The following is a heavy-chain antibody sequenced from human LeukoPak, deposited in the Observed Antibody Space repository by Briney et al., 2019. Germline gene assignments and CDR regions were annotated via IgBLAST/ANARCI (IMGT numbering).Heavy chain of an antibody. V-gene: IGHV1-69*05. CDR3: ARDFEDAFDI. J-gene: IGHJ3*02. Sequence: RASVKVSCKASGGTFSSYAISWVRQAPGQGLEWMGGIIPIFGTANYAQKFQGRVTITTDESTSTAYMELSSLRSEDTAVYYCARDFEDAFDIWGQGTMVTVSS. CDR1: GGTFSSYA. CDR2: IIPIFGTA.